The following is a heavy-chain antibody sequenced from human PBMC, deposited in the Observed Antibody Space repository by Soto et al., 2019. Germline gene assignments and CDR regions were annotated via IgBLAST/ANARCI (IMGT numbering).Heavy chain of an antibody. D-gene: IGHD6-13*01. V-gene: IGHV3-33*06. CDR1: GFTFSSYG. J-gene: IGHJ4*02. CDR2: IWYDGSNK. CDR3: AKGYSSSWYGGYFDY. Sequence: QVQLEESGGGVVQPGRCLRLSCAASGFTFSSYGMHWVRQAPGKGLEWVAVIWYDGSNKYYADSVKGRFTISRDNSKNTLYLQMNSLGAEDTAVYYCAKGYSSSWYGGYFDYWGQGTLVTVSS.